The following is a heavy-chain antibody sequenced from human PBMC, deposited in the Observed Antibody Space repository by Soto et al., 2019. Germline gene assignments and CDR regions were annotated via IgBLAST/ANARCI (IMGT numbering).Heavy chain of an antibody. CDR1: GGPISSSNW. CDR2: IYHSGST. D-gene: IGHD6-6*01. CDR3: ASLKPLAYSSSSAGFAP. V-gene: IGHV4-4*02. J-gene: IGHJ5*02. Sequence: QVQLQESGPGLAKPSWTLSLTCAVSGGPISSSNWWSWVRQPPGKGLEWIGEIYHSGSTNYNPSLKSRVTISVDKSKNQFSLKLSSVTAADTAVYYCASLKPLAYSSSSAGFAPWGRGTLDTVSS.